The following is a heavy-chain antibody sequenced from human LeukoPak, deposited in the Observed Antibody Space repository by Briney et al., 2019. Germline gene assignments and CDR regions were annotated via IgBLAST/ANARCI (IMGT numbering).Heavy chain of an antibody. V-gene: IGHV1-24*01. CDR1: GYTLTELS. D-gene: IGHD6-19*01. CDR2: FDPEDGET. J-gene: IGHJ3*02. CDR3: ATGGVAVAGTGAFDI. Sequence: ASVKVSCKVSGYTLTELSMHWVRQAPGKGLEWMGGFDPEDGETIYAQKFQGRVTMTEDTSTDTAYMELSSLRSEDTAVYYCATGGVAVAGTGAFDIWGQGTMVTVSS.